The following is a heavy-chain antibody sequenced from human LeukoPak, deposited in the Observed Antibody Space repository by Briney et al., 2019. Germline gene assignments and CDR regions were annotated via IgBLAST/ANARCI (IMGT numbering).Heavy chain of an antibody. J-gene: IGHJ6*02. CDR1: GYTFTGYY. CDR3: ARDWPIAAADSQNYYYYGMDV. D-gene: IGHD6-13*01. Sequence: APVKVSCKASGYTFTGYYMYWVRQAPGQGLECMGWINPNSGGTNYAQKFQGWVTMTRDTSISTAYMELSRLRSDDTAVYYCARDWPIAAADSQNYYYYGMDVWGQGTTVTVSS. CDR2: INPNSGGT. V-gene: IGHV1-2*04.